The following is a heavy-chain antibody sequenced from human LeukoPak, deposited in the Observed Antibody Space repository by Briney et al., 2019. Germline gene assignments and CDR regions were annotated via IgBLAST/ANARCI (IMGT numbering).Heavy chain of an antibody. Sequence: ASVKVSCKASGYTFTSYGISWVRQATGQGLEWMGWISAYNGNTNYAQKLQGRVTMTTDTSTSTAYMELRSLRSDDTAVYYCARVYEATNHFDYWGQGTLVTVSS. CDR1: GYTFTSYG. J-gene: IGHJ4*02. V-gene: IGHV1-18*01. CDR2: ISAYNGNT. D-gene: IGHD5-12*01. CDR3: ARVYEATNHFDY.